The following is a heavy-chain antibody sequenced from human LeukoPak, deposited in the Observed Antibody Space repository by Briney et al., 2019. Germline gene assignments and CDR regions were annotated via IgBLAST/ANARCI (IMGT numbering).Heavy chain of an antibody. V-gene: IGHV4-59*08. J-gene: IGHJ4*02. Sequence: SETLSLTCTVSGGSISSYYWSWIRQPPGKGLEWIGDIYYSGSTHYNPSLKSRVTISVDTSKNQFSLKLSSVTAADTAVYYCARSLLEYCSGGSCTLLALGVPDYWGQGTLVTVSS. D-gene: IGHD2-15*01. CDR3: ARSLLEYCSGGSCTLLALGVPDY. CDR1: GGSISSYY. CDR2: IYYSGST.